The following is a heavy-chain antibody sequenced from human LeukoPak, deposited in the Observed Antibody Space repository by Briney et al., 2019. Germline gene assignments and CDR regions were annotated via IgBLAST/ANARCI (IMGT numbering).Heavy chain of an antibody. Sequence: GGSLRLSCAASGFTFSSYAMSWVRQASGKGLEWVSAISGSGDSTYYADSVKGRFTISRDNSKNTLYLQMNSLRAEDTAVYYCAKRAMWDLYWYFDLWGRGTLVTVSS. CDR1: GFTFSSYA. J-gene: IGHJ2*01. D-gene: IGHD1-26*01. CDR2: ISGSGDST. CDR3: AKRAMWDLYWYFDL. V-gene: IGHV3-23*01.